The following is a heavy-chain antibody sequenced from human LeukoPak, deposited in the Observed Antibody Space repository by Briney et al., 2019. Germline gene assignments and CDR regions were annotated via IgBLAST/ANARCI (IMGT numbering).Heavy chain of an antibody. V-gene: IGHV1-46*01. CDR2: INPSGGRT. Sequence: ASVKVSCEASGYTFVTYYMHWVRQAPGQGREWMGKINPSGGRTTLAQKFQGKVTMTRDTSTNTVYMELSSLNSVDTAVDYCARASEFDYWGQGSLVTVSS. CDR1: GYTFVTYY. CDR3: ARASEFDY. J-gene: IGHJ4*02.